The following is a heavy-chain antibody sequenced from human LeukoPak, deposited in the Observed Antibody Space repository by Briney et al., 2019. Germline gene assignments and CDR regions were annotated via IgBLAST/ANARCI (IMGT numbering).Heavy chain of an antibody. J-gene: IGHJ6*02. CDR2: TSAYNGDT. D-gene: IGHD4-17*01. CDR1: GYTFTSYG. Sequence: ASVKVSCKASGYTFTSYGISWVRQAPGQGLEWMGWTSAYNGDTNYAQKLQGRVTMTTDTSTSTAYMEVRSLRSDDTAVYYCARVSLVYGEPTNYYFGMDVWGQGTTVTVSS. V-gene: IGHV1-18*01. CDR3: ARVSLVYGEPTNYYFGMDV.